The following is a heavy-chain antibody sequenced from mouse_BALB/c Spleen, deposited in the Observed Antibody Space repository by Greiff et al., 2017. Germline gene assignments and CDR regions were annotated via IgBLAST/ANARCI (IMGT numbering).Heavy chain of an antibody. D-gene: IGHD3-3*01. Sequence: EVQVVESGGGLVQPGGSLRPSCATSGFTFSDFYMEWVRQPPGKRLEWIAASRNKANDYTADYSASVKGRFIVSRDTSQSILYLQMNALRAEDTAIYYCARDALGAPFAYWGQGTLVTVSA. CDR2: SRNKANDYTA. J-gene: IGHJ3*01. CDR3: ARDALGAPFAY. V-gene: IGHV7-1*02. CDR1: GFTFSDFY.